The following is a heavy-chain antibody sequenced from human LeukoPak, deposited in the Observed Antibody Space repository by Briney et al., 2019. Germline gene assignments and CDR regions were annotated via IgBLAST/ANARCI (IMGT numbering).Heavy chain of an antibody. CDR3: ARALTGQYYYYYYMDV. V-gene: IGHV4-30-2*01. J-gene: IGHJ6*03. D-gene: IGHD7-27*01. CDR1: GGSISSGGYY. Sequence: PLQTLSLTCTVSGGSISSGGYYWSWIRQPPGKGLEWIGYIYHSGSTYYNPSLKSRVTISVDRSKNQFSLKLSSVTAADTAVYYCARALTGQYYYYYYMDVWGKGTTVTVSS. CDR2: IYHSGST.